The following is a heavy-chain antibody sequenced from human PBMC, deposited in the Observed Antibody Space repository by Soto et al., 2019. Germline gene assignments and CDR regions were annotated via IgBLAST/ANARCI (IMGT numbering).Heavy chain of an antibody. D-gene: IGHD3-10*01. CDR3: ARDRGDY. CDR2: IYSVGTT. V-gene: IGHV3-53*01. Sequence: GSLRLSCAASGFTVISNYMSWVRQAPGKGLEWVSVIYSVGTTYYADSVKGRFTISRDNSKDTLYLQMNSLRVEDTAVYYCARDRGDYWGQGALVTVSS. J-gene: IGHJ4*02. CDR1: GFTVISNY.